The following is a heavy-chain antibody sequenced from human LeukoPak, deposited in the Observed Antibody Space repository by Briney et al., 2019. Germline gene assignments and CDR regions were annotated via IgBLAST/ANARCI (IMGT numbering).Heavy chain of an antibody. Sequence: GASVKVSCKASGYTFTSYDINWVRQATGQGLEWMGWMNPNSGNTGYAQKFQGRVTMTRNTSISTAYMELSSLRSEDTAVYYCARGTYYYGSGSYFYFAYYYYYMDVWGKGTTVTISS. CDR3: ARGTYYYGSGSYFYFAYYYYYMDV. D-gene: IGHD3-10*01. V-gene: IGHV1-8*02. CDR2: MNPNSGNT. CDR1: GYTFTSYD. J-gene: IGHJ6*03.